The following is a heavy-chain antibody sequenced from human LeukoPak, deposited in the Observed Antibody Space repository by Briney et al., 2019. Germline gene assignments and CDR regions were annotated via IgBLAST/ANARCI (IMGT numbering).Heavy chain of an antibody. V-gene: IGHV4-34*01. J-gene: IGHJ4*02. CDR2: INHSGST. CDR1: GGSFSGYY. Sequence: PSETLSLTCAVYGGSFSGYYWSWIRKPPGKGLGWIGVINHSGSTNYNPSLKSRVTISVDTSKNQFSLKLSSVTAAAAAVYYCATGYGDYSALVYDYFDHWGEGTLVIVSS. CDR3: ATGYGDYSALVYDYFDH. D-gene: IGHD4-17*01.